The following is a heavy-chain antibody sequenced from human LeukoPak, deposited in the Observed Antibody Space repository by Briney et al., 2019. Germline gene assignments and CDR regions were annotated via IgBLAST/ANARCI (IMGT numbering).Heavy chain of an antibody. D-gene: IGHD5-24*01. Sequence: GGSLRLSCAVSEFTFSNYAMHWVRQPPGKGLEWVAVVSSHGNDGYYADSVRGRFTISRDNSNSTLYLPIDSLRLEDTAIYYCTRDAYNFNDFDFWGQGTLVTVSS. CDR1: EFTFSNYA. CDR2: VSSHGNDG. CDR3: TRDAYNFNDFDF. V-gene: IGHV3-30*17. J-gene: IGHJ4*02.